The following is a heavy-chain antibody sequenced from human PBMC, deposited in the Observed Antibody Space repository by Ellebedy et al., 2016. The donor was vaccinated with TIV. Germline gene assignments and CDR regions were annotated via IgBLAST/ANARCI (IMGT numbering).Heavy chain of an antibody. CDR2: ISGSGGST. D-gene: IGHD3-3*01. J-gene: IGHJ6*02. CDR3: ATDRVVIALYYYYYGMDV. V-gene: IGHV3-23*01. CDR1: GFTFSSYA. Sequence: GGSLRLXXAASGFTFSSYAMSWVRQAPGKGLEWVSAISGSGGSTYYADSVKGRFTISRDNSKNTLYLQMNSLIAEDTAAYYCATDRVVIALYYYYYGMDVWGQGTTVTVSS.